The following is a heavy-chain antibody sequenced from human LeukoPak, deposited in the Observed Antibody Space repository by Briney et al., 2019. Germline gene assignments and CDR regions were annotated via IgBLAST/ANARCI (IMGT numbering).Heavy chain of an antibody. J-gene: IGHJ4*02. V-gene: IGHV3-11*01. Sequence: GGSLRLSCAASGFTFSDYYMSWIRQAPGKGLEWVSYISSSGFSIYYADSVKGRFTISRDNSKNTLYLQMNSLRAEDTAVYYCARPDSSGYYLVYWGQGTLVTVSS. D-gene: IGHD3-22*01. CDR2: ISSSGFSI. CDR1: GFTFSDYY. CDR3: ARPDSSGYYLVY.